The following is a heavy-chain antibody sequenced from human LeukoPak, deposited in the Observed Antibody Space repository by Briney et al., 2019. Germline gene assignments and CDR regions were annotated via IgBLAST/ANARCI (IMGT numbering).Heavy chain of an antibody. V-gene: IGHV1-69*13. J-gene: IGHJ4*02. CDR3: ATDASIYDSRGYYYLW. D-gene: IGHD3-22*01. Sequence: SVKVSCKASGGTFSRYTISWVRQAPGQGLEWMGGIIPMFGRTNYAQKFQGRLTITADESSTTAYMELSGLRSEDTAVYYCATDASIYDSRGYYYLWWGQGTLVTVSS. CDR1: GGTFSRYT. CDR2: IIPMFGRT.